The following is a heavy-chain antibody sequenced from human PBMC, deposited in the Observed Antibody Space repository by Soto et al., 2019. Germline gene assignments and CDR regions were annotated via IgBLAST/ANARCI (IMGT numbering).Heavy chain of an antibody. CDR3: AKDIRG. V-gene: IGHV3-9*01. D-gene: IGHD5-12*01. Sequence: EVQLVESGGGLVQPGRSLRLSCAASGFTCDDYAMHWVRQAPGKGLEWVSGISWNSGSIGYADSVKGRFTISRDNAKNSLYLQMNSLRAEDTALYYCAKDIRGGGQGPLVTVSS. J-gene: IGHJ4*02. CDR1: GFTCDDYA. CDR2: ISWNSGSI.